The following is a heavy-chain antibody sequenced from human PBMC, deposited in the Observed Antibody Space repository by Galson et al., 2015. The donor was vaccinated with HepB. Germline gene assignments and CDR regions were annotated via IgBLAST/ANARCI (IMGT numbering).Heavy chain of an antibody. CDR3: ARDHYDSSGQLNNGPDY. D-gene: IGHD3-22*01. CDR2: ISYDGIHK. CDR1: GFIFRNHA. V-gene: IGHV3-30*04. Sequence: SLRLSCAAYGFIFRNHAMHWVRQAPGKGLEWLAVISYDGIHKNYADSVRGRFIISRDDSKNTLYLEMNSLITEDTAVYYCARDHYDSSGQLNNGPDYWGQGTLGTVSS. J-gene: IGHJ4*02.